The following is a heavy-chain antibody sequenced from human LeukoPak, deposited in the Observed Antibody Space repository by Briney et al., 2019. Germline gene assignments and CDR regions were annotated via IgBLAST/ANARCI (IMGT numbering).Heavy chain of an antibody. D-gene: IGHD3-22*01. Sequence: PGGSLRLSCAASGFTVSSNYMSWVRQAPGKGLEWVSVIYSGGSTYYADSVKGRFTISRDNSKNTLYLQMNGLRAEDTAVYYCARSIDSSGYYYVSLDYWGQGTLVTVSS. CDR1: GFTVSSNY. V-gene: IGHV3-53*01. CDR3: ARSIDSSGYYYVSLDY. CDR2: IYSGGST. J-gene: IGHJ4*02.